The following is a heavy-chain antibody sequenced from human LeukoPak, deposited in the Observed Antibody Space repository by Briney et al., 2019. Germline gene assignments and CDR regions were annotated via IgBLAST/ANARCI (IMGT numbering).Heavy chain of an antibody. CDR3: ARATGWFQAFDY. J-gene: IGHJ4*02. D-gene: IGHD6-19*01. CDR2: IQYDGSNK. V-gene: IGHV3-30*02. CDR1: GFTFSNFD. Sequence: GGSLRLSCAASGFTFSNFDMHWVRQAPGKGLEWVAFIQYDGSNKYYADSVKGRFTISRDNSKNTLYLQMNSLRAEDTAVYYCARATGWFQAFDYWGQGTLVTVSS.